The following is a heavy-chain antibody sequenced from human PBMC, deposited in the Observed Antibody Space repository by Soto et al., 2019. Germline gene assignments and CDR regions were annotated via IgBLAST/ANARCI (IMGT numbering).Heavy chain of an antibody. CDR1: GASIKTHSYY. CDR3: ARLYSGSYQPDY. Sequence: SETLSLTCTVSGASIKTHSYYWGWIRQPPGKGLEWIGSILYTGSTYYNPSLKGRVTVSLDTSKNQFSLNLSSVTAADTAVFYCARLYSGSYQPDYWGQGTLVTVSS. D-gene: IGHD1-26*01. V-gene: IGHV4-39*01. CDR2: ILYTGST. J-gene: IGHJ4*02.